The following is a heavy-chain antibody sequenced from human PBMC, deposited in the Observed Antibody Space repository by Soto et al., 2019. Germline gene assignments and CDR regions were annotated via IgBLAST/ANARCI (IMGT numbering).Heavy chain of an antibody. CDR1: GFTFSSYA. CDR3: AKSGYRGYDVPDY. Sequence: EVQLLESGGGLVQPGGSLRLSCAASGFTFSSYAMSWVRQAPGKGLEWGSAISGSGGSTYYADSVKGRFTISRDNSKNTLYLLMNGLRAEDTAVYYCAKSGYRGYDVPDYWGQGTLVRVSS. V-gene: IGHV3-23*01. J-gene: IGHJ4*02. CDR2: ISGSGGST. D-gene: IGHD5-12*01.